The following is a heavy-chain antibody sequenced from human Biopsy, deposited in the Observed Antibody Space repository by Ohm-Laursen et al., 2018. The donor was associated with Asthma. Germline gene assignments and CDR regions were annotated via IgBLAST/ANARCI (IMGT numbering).Heavy chain of an antibody. CDR3: ARDVMEWYLPAFDF. Sequence: SSLRLSCAASGFTFRSYAMHWVRQAPGKGLEWVAVGGSYYDGGLKYYADSVNGRFTVSRADSKNTLYLQMNSLRPDDTAVYYCARDVMEWYLPAFDFWGQGTLVTVSS. J-gene: IGHJ4*02. V-gene: IGHV3-30-3*01. CDR1: GFTFRSYA. CDR2: GGSYYDGGLK. D-gene: IGHD3-3*01.